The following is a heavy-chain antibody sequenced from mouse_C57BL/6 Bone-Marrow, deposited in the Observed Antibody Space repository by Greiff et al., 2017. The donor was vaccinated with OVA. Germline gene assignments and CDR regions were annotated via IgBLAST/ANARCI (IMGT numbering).Heavy chain of an antibody. V-gene: IGHV1-72*01. CDR3: ARKGYYGKIYYAMDY. CDR1: GYTFTSYW. D-gene: IGHD1-1*01. Sequence: QVQLKQPGAELVKPGASVKLSCKASGYTFTSYWMHWVKQRPGRGLEWIGRIDPNSGGTKYNEKFKSKATLTVDKPSSTAYMQLSSLTSEDSAVYYCARKGYYGKIYYAMDYWGQGTSVTVSS. J-gene: IGHJ4*01. CDR2: IDPNSGGT.